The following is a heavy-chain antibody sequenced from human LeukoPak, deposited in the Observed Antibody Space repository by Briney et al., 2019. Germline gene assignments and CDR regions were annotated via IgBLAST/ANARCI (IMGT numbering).Heavy chain of an antibody. Sequence: GGSLRLSCAASGFTFGDYYMGWIRQAPGKGLEWVSYISSSGGTIYYADSEKGRFTISRDNAKNSLYLQMNSLRAEDTAVYYCASNSGSYYLYYFDYWGQGTLVTVSS. CDR1: GFTFGDYY. J-gene: IGHJ4*02. V-gene: IGHV3-11*04. CDR2: ISSSGGTI. D-gene: IGHD1-26*01. CDR3: ASNSGSYYLYYFDY.